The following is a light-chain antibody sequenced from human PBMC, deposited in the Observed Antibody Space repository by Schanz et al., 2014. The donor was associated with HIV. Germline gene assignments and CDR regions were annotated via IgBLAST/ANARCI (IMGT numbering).Light chain of an antibody. CDR1: RRDGGRYNY. J-gene: IGLJ3*02. Sequence: QSVLTQPASVSGSPGQSIGISCTGTRRDGGRYNYLSWYPQHPGKAPKLMIYEVRKRPSGVSSRFPGSKSGNTASLTISGLQAEDEADYYCSSYAGNNNGVFGGGTKLTVL. V-gene: IGLV2-14*01. CDR2: EVR. CDR3: SSYAGNNNGV.